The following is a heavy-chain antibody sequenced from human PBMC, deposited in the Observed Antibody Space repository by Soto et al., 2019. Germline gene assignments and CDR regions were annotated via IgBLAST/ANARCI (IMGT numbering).Heavy chain of an antibody. D-gene: IGHD3-22*01. V-gene: IGHV4-34*01. CDR3: ARWGHYYDSSGYYSRTFDY. J-gene: IGHJ4*02. Sequence: ETLSLTCAVYGGSFSGYYWSWIRQPPGKGLEWIGEINHSGSTNYNPSLKSRVTISVDTSKNQFSLKLSSVTAADTAVYYCARWGHYYDSSGYYSRTFDYWGQGTLVTVSS. CDR1: GGSFSGYY. CDR2: INHSGST.